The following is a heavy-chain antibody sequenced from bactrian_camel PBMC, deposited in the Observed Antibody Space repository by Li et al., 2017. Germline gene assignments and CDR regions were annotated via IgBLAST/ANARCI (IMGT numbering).Heavy chain of an antibody. D-gene: IGHD7*01. J-gene: IGHJ4*01. V-gene: IGHV3S25*01. CDR2: LRSGGSTA. CDR3: AAYRTVIFGRCPQSKNEYDY. CDR1: GYAYYRNC. Sequence: QLVESGGGSVQAGVSLRLSCGVSGYAYYRNCMAWFRQAPGKDREAVAALRSGGSTAYYADSVKGRFTISRDNAKNTLTLQMNSLEPEDTAMYYCAAYRTVIFGRCPQSKNEYDYWGQGTQVTVS.